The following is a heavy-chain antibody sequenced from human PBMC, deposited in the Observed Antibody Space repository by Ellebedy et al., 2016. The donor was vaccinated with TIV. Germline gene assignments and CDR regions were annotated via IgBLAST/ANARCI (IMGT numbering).Heavy chain of an antibody. CDR2: IYRSGST. CDR1: ADSVSNYY. CDR3: ARGPIPIFY. Sequence: MPSETLSLTCSVSADSVSNYYWAWIRLTPGKGREWVGFIYRSGSTNYNPSLKSRVTISVDTSKNQFSLRLNSVTAADTAVYYCARGPIPIFYWGQGTLVTVSS. J-gene: IGHJ4*02. V-gene: IGHV4-59*02. D-gene: IGHD3-3*01.